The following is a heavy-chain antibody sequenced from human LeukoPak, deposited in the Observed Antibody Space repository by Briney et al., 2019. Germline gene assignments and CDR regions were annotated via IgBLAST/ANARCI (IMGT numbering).Heavy chain of an antibody. Sequence: ASVKVSCKASGYTFTGYYMHWVRQAPGQGLEWMGWINPNSGGTNYAQKFQGRVTMTRDTPISTAYMELSRLRSDDTAVYYCARGVAYCGGDCYPIAPWGQGTLVTVSS. CDR2: INPNSGGT. J-gene: IGHJ5*02. CDR1: GYTFTGYY. V-gene: IGHV1-2*02. CDR3: ARGVAYCGGDCYPIAP. D-gene: IGHD2-21*02.